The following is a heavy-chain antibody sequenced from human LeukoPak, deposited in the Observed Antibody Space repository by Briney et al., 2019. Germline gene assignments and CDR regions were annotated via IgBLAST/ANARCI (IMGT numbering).Heavy chain of an antibody. CDR1: GFTFSSYG. J-gene: IGHJ4*02. CDR3: ARVGRPMWGLDY. CDR2: ISGSGGST. D-gene: IGHD3-10*02. V-gene: IGHV3-23*01. Sequence: GGSLRLSCAASGFTFSSYGMSWVRQAPGKGLEWVSAISGSGGSTYYADSVKGRFTISGDNSKNTLYLQMNSLRAEDTAVYYCARVGRPMWGLDYWGQGTLVTVSS.